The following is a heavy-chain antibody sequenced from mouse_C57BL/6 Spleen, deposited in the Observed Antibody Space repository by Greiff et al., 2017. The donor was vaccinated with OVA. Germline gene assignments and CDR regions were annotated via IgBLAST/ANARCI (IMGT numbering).Heavy chain of an antibody. J-gene: IGHJ4*01. CDR2: IDPNSGGT. Sequence: QVQLQQPGAELVKPGASVKLSCEASGYTFTSYWMHWVKQRPGRGLEWIGRIDPNSGGTKYNEKFKSKATLTVDKPSSTAYMQLSSLTSEDSAVYYCARSLITTVVAHYYAMDYWGQGTSVTVSS. CDR1: GYTFTSYW. D-gene: IGHD1-1*01. CDR3: ARSLITTVVAHYYAMDY. V-gene: IGHV1-72*01.